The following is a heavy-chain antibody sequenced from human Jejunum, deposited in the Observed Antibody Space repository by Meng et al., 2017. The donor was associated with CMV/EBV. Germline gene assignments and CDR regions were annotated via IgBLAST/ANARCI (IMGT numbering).Heavy chain of an antibody. Sequence: VRLGESGVGVVEPGESLSLSCAASGLPVSSNYMSCLRQAPGKGLEWVSILYSSGITYYAESVKGRFTISRDNSKNTLYFQMNTLRAEDTAVYYCARWSGTYYDYWGQGTLVTVSS. J-gene: IGHJ4*02. CDR3: ARWSGTYYDY. CDR2: LYSSGIT. V-gene: IGHV3-66*01. CDR1: GLPVSSNY. D-gene: IGHD1-26*01.